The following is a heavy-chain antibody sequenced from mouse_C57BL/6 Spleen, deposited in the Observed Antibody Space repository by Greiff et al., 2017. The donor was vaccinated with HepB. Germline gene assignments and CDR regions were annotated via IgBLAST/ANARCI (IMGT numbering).Heavy chain of an antibody. CDR2: ISSGSSTI. CDR3: ARGERMYYFDY. J-gene: IGHJ2*01. V-gene: IGHV5-17*01. CDR1: GFTFSDYG. Sequence: EVKLQESGGGLVKPGGSLKLSCAASGFTFSDYGMHWVRQAPEKGLEWVAYISSGSSTIYYADTVKGRFTISRDNAKNTLFLQMTSLRSEDTAMYYCARGERMYYFDYWGQGTTLTVSS.